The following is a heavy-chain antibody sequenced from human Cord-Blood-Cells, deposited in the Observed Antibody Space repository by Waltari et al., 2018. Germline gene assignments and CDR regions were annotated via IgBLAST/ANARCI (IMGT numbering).Heavy chain of an antibody. CDR2: INHSGST. Sequence: QVQLQQWGAGLLKPSETLSLTCAVYGGSFSGYYWSWIRQPPGKGLEWIGEINHSGSTNSTPTLKGRVTISVDTSKNQFSLKLSSVTAADTAVYYCARGDLAVAGTGSYYFDYWGQGTLVTVSS. V-gene: IGHV4-34*01. J-gene: IGHJ4*02. D-gene: IGHD6-19*01. CDR1: GGSFSGYY. CDR3: ARGDLAVAGTGSYYFDY.